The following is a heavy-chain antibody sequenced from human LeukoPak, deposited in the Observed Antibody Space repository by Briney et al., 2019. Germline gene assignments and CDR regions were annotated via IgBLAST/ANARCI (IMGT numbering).Heavy chain of an antibody. J-gene: IGHJ5*02. CDR2: IWYDGSKT. V-gene: IGHV3-33*01. Sequence: PGGSLRLSCAASGFTFTIYGMHWVRQAPGKGLEWVAVIWYDGSKTYYADSVKVRFTISRDTSTNTLYLQMNGLRAEDTAVYYCARSLERDYSGSGNYYMNNWFDPWGQGTLVTVSS. CDR1: GFTFTIYG. D-gene: IGHD3-10*01. CDR3: ARSLERDYSGSGNYYMNNWFDP.